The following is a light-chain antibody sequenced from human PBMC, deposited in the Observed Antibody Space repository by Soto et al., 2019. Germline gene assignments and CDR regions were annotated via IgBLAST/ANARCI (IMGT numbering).Light chain of an antibody. J-gene: IGKJ1*01. CDR1: QSVSSN. V-gene: IGKV3-15*01. CDR2: GAS. Sequence: EIVMTQSPATLSVSPGERATLSCRASQSVSSNLAWYQQKPGQAPRLLIYGASTRATGIPARFSGSGPGTKFTLTISSLQSEDFAVYYCQQYNNWPETFGQGTKV. CDR3: QQYNNWPET.